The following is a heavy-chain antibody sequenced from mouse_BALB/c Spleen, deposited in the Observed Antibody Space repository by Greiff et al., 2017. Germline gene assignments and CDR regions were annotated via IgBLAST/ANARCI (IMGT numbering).Heavy chain of an antibody. CDR3: TRRDYDGDWYFDV. Sequence: QVQLQQPGAELVKPGASVKMSCKASGYTFTSYWMHWVKQRPGQSLEWIGVIDPSDSYTSYNQKFKGKATLTVDTSSSTAYMQLSSLTSEDSAVYYCTRRDYDGDWYFDVWGAGTTVTVSS. V-gene: IGHV1S127*01. D-gene: IGHD2-4*01. CDR2: IDPSDSYT. CDR1: GYTFTSYW. J-gene: IGHJ1*01.